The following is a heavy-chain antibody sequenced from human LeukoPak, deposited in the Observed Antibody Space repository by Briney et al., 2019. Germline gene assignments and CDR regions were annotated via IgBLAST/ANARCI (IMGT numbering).Heavy chain of an antibody. CDR3: ARRCYGTDEVFDS. CDR1: GGSIRSSYYY. V-gene: IGHV4-39*01. Sequence: SETLSLTCTVSGGSIRSSYYYWGWIRQPPGKGLEWIGSIYDSGSTYYNPSLKSRVTISVDTSKNQFSLKLNSVTAADTAVYYCARRCYGTDEVFDSWGQGTLVTVSS. D-gene: IGHD2-15*01. J-gene: IGHJ4*02. CDR2: IYDSGST.